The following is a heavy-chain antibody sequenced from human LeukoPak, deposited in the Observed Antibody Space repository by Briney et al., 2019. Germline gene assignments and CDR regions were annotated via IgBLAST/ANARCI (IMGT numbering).Heavy chain of an antibody. CDR2: ISGSGGST. CDR3: AKDWGPYCSSTSCYAFAY. CDR1: GFTFSSYA. D-gene: IGHD2-2*01. V-gene: IGHV3-23*01. J-gene: IGHJ4*02. Sequence: GSLRLSCAASGFTFSSYAMSWVRQAPGKGLEWVSAISGSGGSTYYADSVKGRLTISRDNSKNTLYLQMNSLRAEDTAVYYCAKDWGPYCSSTSCYAFAYWGQGTLVTVSS.